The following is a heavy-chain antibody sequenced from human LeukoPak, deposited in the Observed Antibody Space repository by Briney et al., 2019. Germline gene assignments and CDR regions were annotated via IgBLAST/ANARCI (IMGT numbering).Heavy chain of an antibody. Sequence: PGGSLRLSCAASGFTFNNAWMSWVRQAPGKGLEWVGRIKSKSDGGTTDYAAPVKGRFTISRDDSKNTLYMQMNSLKTEDTAMYYCTTSNPLYNNSPWDYWGQGTLVTVSS. CDR1: GFTFNNAW. CDR2: IKSKSDGGTT. J-gene: IGHJ4*02. V-gene: IGHV3-15*01. CDR3: TTSNPLYNNSPWDY. D-gene: IGHD6-13*01.